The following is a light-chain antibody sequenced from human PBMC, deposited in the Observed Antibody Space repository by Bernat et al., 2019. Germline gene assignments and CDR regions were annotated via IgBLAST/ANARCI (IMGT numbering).Light chain of an antibody. Sequence: SYVLTQPPSVSVAPGKTARITCGGNNIGSKSVHWYQQKPGQAPVLVIYYDSDWPSGIPERFSGSNSGNTATLTISRVEAGDEADYYCQVWDSSSDQPYVFGTGTKVTVL. CDR2: YDS. CDR3: QVWDSSSDQPYV. CDR1: NIGSKS. V-gene: IGLV3-21*04. J-gene: IGLJ1*01.